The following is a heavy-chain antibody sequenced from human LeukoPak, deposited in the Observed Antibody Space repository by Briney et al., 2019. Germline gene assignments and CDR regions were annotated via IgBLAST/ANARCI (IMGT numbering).Heavy chain of an antibody. V-gene: IGHV3-30*18. CDR1: AXTFNSYG. CDR3: AKDLSRGYYDSSAQDN. D-gene: IGHD3-22*01. CDR2: ISYDGSKK. Sequence: GGSLRLSCAASAXTFNSYGMHWVRQAPGKGLEWVAVISYDGSKKYYADSVKGRFTISRDNSKNTLYLQMSSLRAEDTAVYYCAKDLSRGYYDSSAQDNWGQGTLVTVSS. J-gene: IGHJ4*02.